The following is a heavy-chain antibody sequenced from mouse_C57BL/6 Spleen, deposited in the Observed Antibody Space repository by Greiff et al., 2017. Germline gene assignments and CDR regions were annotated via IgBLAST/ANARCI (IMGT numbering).Heavy chain of an antibody. D-gene: IGHD2-13*01. J-gene: IGHJ2*01. V-gene: IGHV6-3*01. CDR1: GFTFSNYW. Sequence: EVKLMESGGGLVQPGGSMKLSCVASGFTFSNYWMNWVSQSPEKGLEWVAQIRVKSDNYATHYAESVKGRFTISRDDSKSSVYLQMNNLGAEDTRSYYCTEDYDDWGQGTTLTVSS. CDR3: TEDYDD. CDR2: IRVKSDNYAT.